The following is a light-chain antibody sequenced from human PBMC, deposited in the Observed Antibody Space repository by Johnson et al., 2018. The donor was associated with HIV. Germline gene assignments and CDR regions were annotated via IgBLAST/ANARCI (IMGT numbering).Light chain of an antibody. CDR1: SYNIGNSY. V-gene: IGLV1-51*01. CDR2: DNN. CDR3: GTWDSSLSANV. J-gene: IGLJ1*01. Sequence: QSVLTQPPSVSAAPGQKVTISCSGSSYNIGNSYVSWYQQLPGTAPKLLIYDNNKRPSGIPDRFSGSKSGTSATLGITVLQTGDEADYYCGTWDSSLSANVFGTGTKVTVL.